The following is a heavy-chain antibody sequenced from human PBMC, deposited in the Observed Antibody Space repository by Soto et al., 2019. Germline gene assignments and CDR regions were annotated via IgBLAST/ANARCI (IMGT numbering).Heavy chain of an antibody. CDR3: ARGLSGYYKYYYYYYCMDV. CDR1: GGSFSGYY. J-gene: IGHJ6*02. D-gene: IGHD3-9*01. CDR2: INHSGST. V-gene: IGHV4-34*01. Sequence: SETLSLTCAVYGGSFSGYYWSWIRQPPGKGLEWIGEINHSGSTNYNPSLKSRVTISVDTSKNQFSLKLSSVTAADTAVYYCARGLSGYYKYYYYYYCMDVWGQGTTVTVSS.